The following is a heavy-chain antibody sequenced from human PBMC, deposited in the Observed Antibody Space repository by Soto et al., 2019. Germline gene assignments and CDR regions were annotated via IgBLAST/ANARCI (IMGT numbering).Heavy chain of an antibody. CDR1: GYTFTSYD. D-gene: IGHD1-26*01. V-gene: IGHV1-8*01. J-gene: IGHJ3*02. CDR2: MNPNSGNT. CDR3: ARERFSGAFDI. Sequence: QVQLVQTGAEVKKPGASVKVSCKTSGYTFTSYDINWVRQATGQGLEWMGWMNPNSGNTAYAQKFQGRVTMTRNTSISTSYMELSSLSSEDTAVYYCARERFSGAFDIWGQGTMVTVSS.